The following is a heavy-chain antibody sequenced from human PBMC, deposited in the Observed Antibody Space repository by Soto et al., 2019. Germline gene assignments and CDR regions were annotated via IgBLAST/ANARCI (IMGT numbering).Heavy chain of an antibody. J-gene: IGHJ4*02. Sequence: EVQLVESGGGLVQPGRSLRLSCVASGFTADDYAMHWVRQAPGKGLAWVSGISSNSDTIDYADSVKGRFTISRDNAKNSLFLQMNSLRPEDTALYYCAKDTKWGGMTTIHYFDSWGQGTLVTVSS. CDR1: GFTADDYA. CDR2: ISSNSDTI. V-gene: IGHV3-9*02. CDR3: AKDTKWGGMTTIHYFDS. D-gene: IGHD4-17*01.